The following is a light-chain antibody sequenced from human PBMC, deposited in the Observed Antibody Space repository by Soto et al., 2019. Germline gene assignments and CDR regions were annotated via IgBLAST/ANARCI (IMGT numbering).Light chain of an antibody. Sequence: EIVLTQSPGTLSLSPGDRATLSRRASQSVSSNSLAWYQQKPGQAPRLLIYGASIRATGIPDRFTGSGSGTDFTLTIRRLEPEDFALYFCHQYGSSPRTFGQGTKVDSK. V-gene: IGKV3-20*01. CDR1: QSVSSNS. CDR2: GAS. CDR3: HQYGSSPRT. J-gene: IGKJ1*01.